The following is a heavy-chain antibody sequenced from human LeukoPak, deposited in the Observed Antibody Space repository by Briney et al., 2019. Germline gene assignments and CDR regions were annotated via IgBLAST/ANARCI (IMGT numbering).Heavy chain of an antibody. CDR3: AGEPGDIVATTGYYYGMDV. CDR2: IYYSGST. D-gene: IGHD5-12*01. CDR1: GGSISSYY. J-gene: IGHJ6*02. Sequence: PSETLSLTCTVSGGSISSYYWSWIRQPPGKGLEWIGYIYYSGSTNYNPSLKSRVTISVDTSKNQFSLKLSSVTAADTAVYYCAGEPGDIVATTGYYYGMDVWGQGTTVTVSS. V-gene: IGHV4-59*01.